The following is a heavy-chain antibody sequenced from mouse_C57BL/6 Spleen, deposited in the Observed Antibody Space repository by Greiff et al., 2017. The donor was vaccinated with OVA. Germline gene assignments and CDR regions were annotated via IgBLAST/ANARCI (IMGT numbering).Heavy chain of an antibody. D-gene: IGHD3-2*02. V-gene: IGHV1-52*01. CDR1: GYTFTSYW. Sequence: VQGVESGAELVRPGSSVKLSCKASGYTFTSYWMHWVKQRPIQGLEWIGNIDPSDSETHYNQKFKDKATLTVDKSSSTAYMQLSSLTSEDSAVYYCARWTAQALAYWGQGTLVTVSA. CDR3: ARWTAQALAY. CDR2: IDPSDSET. J-gene: IGHJ3*01.